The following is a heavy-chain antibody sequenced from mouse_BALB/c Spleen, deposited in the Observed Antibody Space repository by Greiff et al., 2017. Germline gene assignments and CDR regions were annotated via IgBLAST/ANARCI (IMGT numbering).Heavy chain of an antibody. CDR2: IRLKSNNYAT. CDR1: GFTFSNYW. D-gene: IGHD1-2*01. J-gene: IGHJ3*01. Sequence: EVKVVESGGGLVQPGGSMKLSCVASGFTFSNYWMNWVRQSPEKGLEWVAEIRLKSNNYATHYAESVKGRFTISRDDSKSSVYLQMNNLRAEDTGIYYCTRGTTATAWFAYWGQGTLVTVSA. CDR3: TRGTTATAWFAY. V-gene: IGHV6-6*02.